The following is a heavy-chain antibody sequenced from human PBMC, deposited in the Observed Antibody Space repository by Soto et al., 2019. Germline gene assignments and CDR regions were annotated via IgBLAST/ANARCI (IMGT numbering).Heavy chain of an antibody. V-gene: IGHV1-8*01. CDR2: MNPNSGNT. Sequence: GASVKVSCKASGYTFTSYDINWVRQATGQGLEWMGWMNPNSGNTGYAQKFQGRVTMTRNTSISTAYMELSSLRSEDTAVYYCARIPRFLEWLLYGVAVYYYYYMDVWGKGTTVTVSS. CDR3: ARIPRFLEWLLYGVAVYYYYYMDV. D-gene: IGHD3-3*01. J-gene: IGHJ6*03. CDR1: GYTFTSYD.